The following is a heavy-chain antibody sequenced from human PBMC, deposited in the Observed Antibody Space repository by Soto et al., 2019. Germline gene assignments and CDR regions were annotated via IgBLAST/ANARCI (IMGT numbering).Heavy chain of an antibody. J-gene: IGHJ5*02. V-gene: IGHV4-59*08. CDR3: ARRVGIATQVHWFDP. CDR1: GGSISSYY. Sequence: SETLSLTCTVSGGSISSYYWSWIRQPPGKGLEWIGYIYYSGSTNYNPSLKSRVTISVDTAKNQFALKLSSVTAADTAVYYCARRVGIATQVHWFDPWGQGTLVTVSS. D-gene: IGHD6-13*01. CDR2: IYYSGST.